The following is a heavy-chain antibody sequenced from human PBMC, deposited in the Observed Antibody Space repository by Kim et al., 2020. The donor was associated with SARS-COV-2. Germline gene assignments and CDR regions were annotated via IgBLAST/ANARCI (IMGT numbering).Heavy chain of an antibody. J-gene: IGHJ4*02. CDR1: GFTFSSYG. V-gene: IGHV3-30*18. D-gene: IGHD4-17*01. Sequence: GGSLRLSCAASGFTFSSYGMHWVRQAPGKGLEWVAVISYDGSNKYYADSVKGRFTISRDNSKNTLYLQMNSLRAEDTAVYYCAKEVSMTTVVTPLDYWGQGTLVTVSS. CDR2: ISYDGSNK. CDR3: AKEVSMTTVVTPLDY.